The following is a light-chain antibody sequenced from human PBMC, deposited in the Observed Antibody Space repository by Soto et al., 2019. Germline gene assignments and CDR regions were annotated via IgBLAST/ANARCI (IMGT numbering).Light chain of an antibody. J-gene: IGKJ2*01. V-gene: IGKV3-20*01. Sequence: ETVLTQLPATVSLSPGERATLYCRTGQSVNNDYLAWYQQKPGQAPRLLVYGIFNRATGVPARFSGSGSGTDFTLTISGLEPEDSAVYDCQHYDGSPRTFGQGTKVEIK. CDR3: QHYDGSPRT. CDR2: GIF. CDR1: QSVNNDY.